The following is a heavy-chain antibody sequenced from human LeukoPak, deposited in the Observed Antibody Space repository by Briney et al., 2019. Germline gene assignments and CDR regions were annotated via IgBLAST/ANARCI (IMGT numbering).Heavy chain of an antibody. CDR1: GYTFTGYY. D-gene: IGHD6-13*01. Sequence: ASVKVSCKASGYTFTGYYMHWVRQAPGQGLEWMGWINPNSGGTNYAQKFQGRVTMTRDTSISTAYMELSRLRSDDTAVYYCASMFWSLQQPTSSYIDYWGQGTLVTVSS. CDR3: ASMFWSLQQPTSSYIDY. J-gene: IGHJ4*02. CDR2: INPNSGGT. V-gene: IGHV1-2*02.